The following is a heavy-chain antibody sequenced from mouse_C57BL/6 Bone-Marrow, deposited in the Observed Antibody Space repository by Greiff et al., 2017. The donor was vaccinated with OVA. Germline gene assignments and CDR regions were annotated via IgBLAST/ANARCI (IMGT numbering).Heavy chain of an antibody. J-gene: IGHJ3*01. CDR1: GFTFSSYA. CDR2: ISDGGSYT. Sequence: DVMLVESGGGLVKPGGSLKLSCAASGFTFSSYAMSWVRQTPEKRLEWVATISDGGSYTYYPDNVKGRVTISRDNAKNNLYLQMSHLTSEDTAMYYCARDVYDGYLAWFAYWGQGTLVTVSA. CDR3: ARDVYDGYLAWFAY. D-gene: IGHD2-3*01. V-gene: IGHV5-4*01.